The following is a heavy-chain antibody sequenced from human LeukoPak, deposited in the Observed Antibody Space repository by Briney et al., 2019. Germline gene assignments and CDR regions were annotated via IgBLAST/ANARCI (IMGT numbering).Heavy chain of an antibody. V-gene: IGHV3-21*01. J-gene: IGHJ4*02. CDR3: ARDWFHAIDY. Sequence: GGSLRLSCAASGFTFSSYSMNWVRQAPGKGLEWVSSISSSSSYIYYADSMKGRFTISRDNAKNTLYLQMSSLRAEDTALYYCARDWFHAIDYWGQGTLVTVSS. CDR1: GFTFSSYS. D-gene: IGHD2/OR15-2a*01. CDR2: ISSSSSYI.